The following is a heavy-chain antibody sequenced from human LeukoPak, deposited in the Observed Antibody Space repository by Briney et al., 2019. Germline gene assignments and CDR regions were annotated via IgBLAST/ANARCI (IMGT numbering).Heavy chain of an antibody. CDR1: GLIFDNYA. V-gene: IGHV3-43*02. Sequence: GGSLTLSCAAPGLIFDNYAIHWVRQAPEKGLEWVSLISGDGGSTLYADSVRGRFTISRDNTRKSLSLQMSSLRSEDTALYYCARESETSGWYDYWGQGTLVTVSS. D-gene: IGHD6-19*01. J-gene: IGHJ4*02. CDR2: ISGDGGST. CDR3: ARESETSGWYDY.